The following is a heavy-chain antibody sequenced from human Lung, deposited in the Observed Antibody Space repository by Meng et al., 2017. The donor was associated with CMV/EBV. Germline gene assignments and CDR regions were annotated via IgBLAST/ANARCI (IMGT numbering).Heavy chain of an antibody. CDR3: ARKVFRASDAFAI. CDR1: GYTFTGYY. Sequence: ASXXVSXKASGYTFTGYYLHWVRQAPGQGLEWMGWINSKIGDANYTQKFQGRVTVTRDTSISTAYMELKRLTYDATAVYFCARKVFRASDAFAIWGQGTMVTVSS. CDR2: INSKIGDA. J-gene: IGHJ3*02. V-gene: IGHV1-2*02.